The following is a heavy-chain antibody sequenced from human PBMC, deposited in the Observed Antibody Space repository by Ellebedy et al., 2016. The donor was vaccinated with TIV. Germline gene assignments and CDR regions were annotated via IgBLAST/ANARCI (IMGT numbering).Heavy chain of an antibody. D-gene: IGHD4-17*01. CDR2: IKSKTDGGTA. Sequence: GGSLRLXXVGSGFIFSDAWMSWVRQAPGKGLEWVGRIKSKTDGGTADYVTPVKGRFIISRDDSINTLYLQMNSLKTEDTAVYYCTTTTTVTTRWGQGTLVTVSS. J-gene: IGHJ4*02. V-gene: IGHV3-15*01. CDR1: GFIFSDAW. CDR3: TTTTTVTTR.